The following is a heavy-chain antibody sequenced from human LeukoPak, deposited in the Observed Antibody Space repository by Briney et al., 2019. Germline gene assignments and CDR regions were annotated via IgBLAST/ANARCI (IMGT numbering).Heavy chain of an antibody. D-gene: IGHD2-21*02. CDR1: GYTFTGYY. J-gene: IGHJ4*02. CDR3: AREYCGGDCALPFYFDY. CDR2: INPDSGAT. V-gene: IGHV1-2*02. Sequence: GASVKVSCKASGYTFTGYYMHWVRQAPGQGLEWMGWINPDSGATNYAQKFQGRVTMTRDTSISTAYMDLSRLRSDDTAVYHCAREYCGGDCALPFYFDYWGQGTLVTVSS.